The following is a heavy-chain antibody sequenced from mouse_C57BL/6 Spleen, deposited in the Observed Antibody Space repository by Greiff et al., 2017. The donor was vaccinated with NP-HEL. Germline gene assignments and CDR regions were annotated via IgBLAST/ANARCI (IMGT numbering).Heavy chain of an antibody. J-gene: IGHJ2*01. CDR3: ARDYYGSSYSYYFDY. V-gene: IGHV5-4*01. Sequence: EVMLMESGGGLVKPGGSLKLSCAASGFTFSSYAMSWVRQTPEKRLEWVATISDGGSYTYYPDNVKGRFTISRDNAKNNLYLQMSHLKSEDTAMYYCARDYYGSSYSYYFDYWGQGTTLTVSS. CDR2: ISDGGSYT. D-gene: IGHD1-1*01. CDR1: GFTFSSYA.